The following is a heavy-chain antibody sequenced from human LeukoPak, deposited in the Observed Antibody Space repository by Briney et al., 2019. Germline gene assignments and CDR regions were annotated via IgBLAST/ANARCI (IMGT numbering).Heavy chain of an antibody. J-gene: IGHJ4*02. Sequence: SETLSLTCTVSGGSISSGGYYWSWIRQHPGKGLEWIGYICYSGSTYYNPSLKSRVTISVDTSKNQFSLKLSSVTAADTAVYYCARGRQFTIFGVVIIDYFDYWGQGTLVTVSS. D-gene: IGHD3-3*01. CDR1: GGSISSGGYY. CDR3: ARGRQFTIFGVVIIDYFDY. V-gene: IGHV4-31*03. CDR2: ICYSGST.